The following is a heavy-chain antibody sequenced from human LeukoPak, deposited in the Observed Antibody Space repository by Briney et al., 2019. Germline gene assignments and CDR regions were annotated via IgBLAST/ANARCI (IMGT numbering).Heavy chain of an antibody. Sequence: GGSLRLPCAASGFTFSTYWMLWVRQAPGKGLVWVSRINSDGSSTSYADSVKGRFTFSRDNAKNTLYLQMNSLRVEDTAVYYCAKQREGSSWSPDYWGQGTLVTVSS. CDR3: AKQREGSSWSPDY. CDR1: GFTFSTYW. V-gene: IGHV3-74*01. J-gene: IGHJ4*02. D-gene: IGHD6-13*01. CDR2: INSDGSST.